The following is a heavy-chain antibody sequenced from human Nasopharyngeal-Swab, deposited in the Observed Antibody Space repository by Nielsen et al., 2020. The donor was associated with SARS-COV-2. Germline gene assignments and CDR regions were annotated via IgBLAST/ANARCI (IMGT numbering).Heavy chain of an antibody. Sequence: GGSLRLSCAASGFTFSSYAMSWVRQAPGKGLEWVSAISGSGGSTYYADSVKGRFTISRDNPENTLYLQMNTLRAEDTAVYYCANRRGGSWHPYCFDYWGQGTLVTVSS. CDR1: GFTFSSYA. V-gene: IGHV3-23*01. CDR3: ANRRGGSWHPYCFDY. D-gene: IGHD6-13*01. J-gene: IGHJ4*02. CDR2: ISGSGGST.